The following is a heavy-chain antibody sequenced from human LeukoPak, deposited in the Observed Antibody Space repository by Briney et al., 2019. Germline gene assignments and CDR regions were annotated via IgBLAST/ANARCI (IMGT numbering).Heavy chain of an antibody. J-gene: IGHJ4*02. CDR2: ISYDGSNK. Sequence: GGSLRLSCAASGFTFSSYAMHWVRQAPGKGLEGVAVISYDGSNKYYADSVKGRFTISRDNSKNTLYLQMNSLRAEDTAVYYCASSMIVVVGYFDYWGQGTLVTVSS. CDR1: GFTFSSYA. D-gene: IGHD3-22*01. V-gene: IGHV3-30-3*01. CDR3: ASSMIVVVGYFDY.